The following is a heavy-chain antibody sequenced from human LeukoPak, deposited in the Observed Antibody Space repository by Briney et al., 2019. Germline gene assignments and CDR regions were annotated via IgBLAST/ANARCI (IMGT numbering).Heavy chain of an antibody. V-gene: IGHV3-7*03. J-gene: IGHJ4*02. CDR3: AKVTGGDMITYGGLDY. Sequence: GGSLRFSCAASGFTFGSYWMSWVRQAPGKGLEWVANIKQDGSEKYYVDSVKGRFTISRDNSKNTLYLQMNSLRAEDTAVYYCAKVTGGDMITYGGLDYWGQGTLVTVSS. CDR1: GFTFGSYW. CDR2: IKQDGSEK. D-gene: IGHD3-16*01.